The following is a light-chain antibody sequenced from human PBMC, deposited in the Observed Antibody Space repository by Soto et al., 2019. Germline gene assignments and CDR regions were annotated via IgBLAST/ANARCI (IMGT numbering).Light chain of an antibody. Sequence: QSALTQPPSASGSPGQSVTIYCTGTSSDVGGYNFVSWYQQHPGKAPKLIIYEVSKQPSGVPDRFFGFKSGNRASLTVAGLQAEDEADYYCSSHAGSSNFVVFGGGTKLTVL. CDR3: SSHAGSSNFVV. J-gene: IGLJ2*01. CDR2: EVS. V-gene: IGLV2-8*01. CDR1: SSDVGGYNF.